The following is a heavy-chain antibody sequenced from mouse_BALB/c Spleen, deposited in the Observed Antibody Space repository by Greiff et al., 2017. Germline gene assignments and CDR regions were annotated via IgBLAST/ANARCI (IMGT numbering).Heavy chain of an antibody. J-gene: IGHJ4*01. D-gene: IGHD2-14*01. Sequence: EVQLVESGGGLVQPGGSLKLSCAASGFTFSSYTMSWVRQTPEKRLEWVAYISNGGGSTYYPDTVKGRFTISRDNAKNTLYLQMSSLKSEDTAMYYCARQGVRRGAYYYAMDYWGQGTSVTVSS. CDR3: ARQGVRRGAYYYAMDY. CDR1: GFTFSSYT. CDR2: ISNGGGST. V-gene: IGHV5-12-2*01.